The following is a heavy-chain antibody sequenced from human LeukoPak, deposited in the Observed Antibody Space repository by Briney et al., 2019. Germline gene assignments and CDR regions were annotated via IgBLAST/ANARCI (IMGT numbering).Heavy chain of an antibody. Sequence: GGSLRLSCAASGFTFSSYSMNWVRQAPGKGLEWVSYISSSSSTMYYADSVKGRFTISRDNAQNSLYLQMNSLRVEDTAVYYCARVVWGGYRKDYWGQGTLVTVSS. D-gene: IGHD3-16*02. V-gene: IGHV3-48*01. CDR3: ARVVWGGYRKDY. J-gene: IGHJ4*02. CDR1: GFTFSSYS. CDR2: ISSSSSTM.